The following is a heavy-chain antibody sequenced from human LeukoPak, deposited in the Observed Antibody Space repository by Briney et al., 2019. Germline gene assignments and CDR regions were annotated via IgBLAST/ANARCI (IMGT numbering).Heavy chain of an antibody. J-gene: IGHJ3*02. CDR2: IYYSGST. CDR3: ARFYGGNSGMLPRATFDI. D-gene: IGHD4-23*01. CDR1: GVSITSGNW. V-gene: IGHV4-4*02. Sequence: SETLSLTCGVSGVSITSGNWWSWVRQPPGKGLEWIGYIYYSGSTYYNPSLRSRVTISVDMSKNQFSLKLNSVTAADTAVYYCARFYGGNSGMLPRATFDIWGQGTMVTVSS.